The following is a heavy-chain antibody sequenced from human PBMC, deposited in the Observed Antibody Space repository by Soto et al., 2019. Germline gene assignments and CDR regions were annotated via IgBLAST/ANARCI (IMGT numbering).Heavy chain of an antibody. Sequence: PGESLRLSCAASGFSFSSNAMSWVRQAPGKGLEWVSAISGSGGSTYYADSVKGRFTISRDNSKNTLYLQMNSLSDEDRAVYYCAKYPRYYDSGGQVHYWGQGTLVTVSS. J-gene: IGHJ4*02. D-gene: IGHD3-22*01. CDR3: AKYPRYYDSGGQVHY. CDR1: GFSFSSNA. V-gene: IGHV3-23*01. CDR2: ISGSGGST.